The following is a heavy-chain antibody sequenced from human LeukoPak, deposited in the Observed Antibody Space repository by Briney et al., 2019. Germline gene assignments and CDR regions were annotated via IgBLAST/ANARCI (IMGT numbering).Heavy chain of an antibody. D-gene: IGHD6-13*01. J-gene: IGHJ6*02. CDR1: GYTFTSYD. CDR3: ARVIAATTRLNYYYGMDV. Sequence: GASVKVSCKASGYTFTSYDINWVRQATGQGLEWMGWMNPNSGNTGYAQKFQGRVTMTRNTSISTAYMELSSLRSEDTAVYYCARVIAATTRLNYYYGMDVWGQGTTVTVSS. V-gene: IGHV1-8*01. CDR2: MNPNSGNT.